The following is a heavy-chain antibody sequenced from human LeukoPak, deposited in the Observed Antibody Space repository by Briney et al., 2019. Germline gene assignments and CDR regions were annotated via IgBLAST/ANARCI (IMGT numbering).Heavy chain of an antibody. CDR3: AKSRITMVRGVLDY. V-gene: IGHV3-23*01. CDR1: GFLFHVYT. J-gene: IGHJ4*02. D-gene: IGHD3-10*01. Sequence: GGSLRLSCRTSGFLFHVYTMVWVRQAPGKGLEWISSISHSDDSTYYADSVKGRFTISRDNSKDTVYLQMNSLRAEDTAVYYCAKSRITMVRGVLDYWGQGTLVTVSS. CDR2: ISHSDDST.